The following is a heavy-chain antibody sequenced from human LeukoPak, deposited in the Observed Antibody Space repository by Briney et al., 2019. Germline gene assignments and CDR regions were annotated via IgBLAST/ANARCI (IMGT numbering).Heavy chain of an antibody. J-gene: IGHJ4*02. V-gene: IGHV6-1*01. Sequence: SQTLSLTCAISGDSVSSNIAAWNWIRQSPSRGLEWLGRTYYRSKWYNDYAVSVKSRITINPDTSKNQFSLKLSSVTAADTAVFYCARRTTYSGWRPSESPSCFDYWGQGTLVTVSS. CDR2: TYYRSKWYN. CDR1: GDSVSSNIAA. D-gene: IGHD2-21*01. CDR3: ARRTTYSGWRPSESPSCFDY.